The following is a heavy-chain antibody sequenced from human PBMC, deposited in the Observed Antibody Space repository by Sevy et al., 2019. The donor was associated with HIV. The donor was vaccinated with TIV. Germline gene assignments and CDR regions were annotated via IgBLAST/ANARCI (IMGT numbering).Heavy chain of an antibody. D-gene: IGHD6-13*01. CDR1: GFTFSSYA. CDR3: ARGFSYSSTVDY. Sequence: GGSLRLSCAASGFTFSSYAMHWVRQAPGKGLEWVAVISYDGCNKYYADSVKGRFTISRDNSKNTLYLQMNSLRAEDTAVYYCARGFSYSSTVDYWGQGTLVTVSS. CDR2: ISYDGCNK. V-gene: IGHV3-30-3*01. J-gene: IGHJ4*02.